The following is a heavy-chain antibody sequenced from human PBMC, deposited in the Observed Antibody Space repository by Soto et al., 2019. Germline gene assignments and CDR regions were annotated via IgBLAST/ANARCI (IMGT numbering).Heavy chain of an antibody. J-gene: IGHJ4*02. D-gene: IGHD4-4*01. Sequence: SVKVSCKASGCTFISYVINWVRQAPGQGLEWMGGIIPNFGTPNYAQKFQGRVTITADESTSTAYMELSSLRSEDTAVYYCGRAYMTTMRQWGKGTLGTXS. V-gene: IGHV1-69*01. CDR2: IIPNFGTP. CDR1: GCTFISYV. CDR3: GRAYMTTMRQ.